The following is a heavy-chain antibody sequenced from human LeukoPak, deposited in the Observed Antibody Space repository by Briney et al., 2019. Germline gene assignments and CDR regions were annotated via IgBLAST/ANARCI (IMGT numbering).Heavy chain of an antibody. Sequence: ASVKVSCKASGFTFTAHGFTWVRQAPGQGPEWMGWIHPNIGGRNYAQKFEGRVTMSRDTSISTVYMELSSLRSDDTAMYYCARLTGGSETNWGQGTLVTVSA. J-gene: IGHJ4*02. CDR2: IHPNIGGR. V-gene: IGHV1-2*02. CDR1: GFTFTAHG. D-gene: IGHD1-14*01. CDR3: ARLTGGSETN.